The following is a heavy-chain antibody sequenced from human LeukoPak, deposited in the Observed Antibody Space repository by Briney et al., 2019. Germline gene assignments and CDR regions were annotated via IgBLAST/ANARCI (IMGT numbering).Heavy chain of an antibody. Sequence: SETLSLTCTVSGYSISSGYYWGWIRQPPGKGLEWIGSIYHSGSTYYNPSLKSRVTISVDTSKNQFSLKLSSVTAADTAVYYCARGGAYCSGGSCYSSAEYFQHWGQGTLVTVSS. J-gene: IGHJ1*01. D-gene: IGHD2-15*01. CDR2: IYHSGST. CDR3: ARGGAYCSGGSCYSSAEYFQH. CDR1: GYSISSGYY. V-gene: IGHV4-38-2*02.